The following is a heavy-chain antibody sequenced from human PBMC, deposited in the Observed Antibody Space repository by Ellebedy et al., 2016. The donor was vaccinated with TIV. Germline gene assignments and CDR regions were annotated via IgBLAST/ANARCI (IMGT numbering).Heavy chain of an antibody. CDR1: GFSFRTYV. D-gene: IGHD5-24*01. CDR2: VSSDVNIK. CDR3: AKGATILGSIVGS. V-gene: IGHV3-30*18. J-gene: IGHJ4*02. Sequence: PGGSLRLSCAASGFSFRTYVIHWVRQAPGKGLEWLALVSSDVNIKHYADSVKGRVTISRDNSKNTLIVDMNSLRPEDTAVYYCAKGATILGSIVGSWGQGTLVSVSS.